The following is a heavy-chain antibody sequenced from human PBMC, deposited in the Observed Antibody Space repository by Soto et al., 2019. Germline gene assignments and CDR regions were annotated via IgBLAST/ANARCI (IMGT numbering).Heavy chain of an antibody. V-gene: IGHV1-69*13. D-gene: IGHD3-16*01. CDR1: GGTFSSYA. Sequence: GASVAVSCKASGGTFSSYAISWVRQAPGQGLEWMGGIIPIFGTANYAQKFQGRVTITADESTSTAYMELSSLRSEDTAVYYCARSWGPGRIMITFGGVYFDYWGQGTLVTVSS. CDR3: ARSWGPGRIMITFGGVYFDY. J-gene: IGHJ4*02. CDR2: IIPIFGTA.